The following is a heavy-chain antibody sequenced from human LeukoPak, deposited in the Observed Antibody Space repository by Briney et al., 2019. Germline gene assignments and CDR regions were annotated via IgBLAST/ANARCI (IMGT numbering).Heavy chain of an antibody. CDR2: ITSSSSTI. D-gene: IGHD6-13*01. J-gene: IGHJ4*02. CDR3: ARGRGSSSWDFDY. V-gene: IGHV3-48*02. CDR1: GFTFSTYS. Sequence: GGSLRLSCAASGFTFSTYSMNWVRQAPGKGLEWVPYITSSSSTIYYADSVKGRFTISRDNAKNSLYLQVNSLRDEDTAVYYCARGRGSSSWDFDYWGQGTLVTVSS.